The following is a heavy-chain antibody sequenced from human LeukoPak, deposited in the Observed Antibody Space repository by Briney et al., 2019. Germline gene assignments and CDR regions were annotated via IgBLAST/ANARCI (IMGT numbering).Heavy chain of an antibody. V-gene: IGHV1-69*04. Sequence: ASVKVSCKASGGTFSSYAISWVRQAPGQGLEWMGRIIPILGIANYAQKVQGRVTITADKSTSTAYMELSSLRSEDTAVYYCARDAYGDYVRAWFDPWGQGTLVTVSS. CDR3: ARDAYGDYVRAWFDP. CDR1: GGTFSSYA. CDR2: IIPILGIA. D-gene: IGHD4-17*01. J-gene: IGHJ5*02.